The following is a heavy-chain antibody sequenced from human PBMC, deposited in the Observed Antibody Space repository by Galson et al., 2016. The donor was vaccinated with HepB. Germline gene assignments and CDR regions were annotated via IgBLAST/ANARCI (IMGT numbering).Heavy chain of an antibody. D-gene: IGHD2-2*01. J-gene: IGHJ4*02. CDR1: GFTFNDFA. CDR3: AKYQGHPVTTYHFDY. Sequence: SLRLSYAASGFTFNDFAMGWVRQAPGKGLEWVSLIFGRGGGTYYRDSVKGRFTISRDNSKNTLYLQMSSLTAEDTALYYCAKYQGHPVTTYHFDYWGQGTLVTVSS. CDR2: IFGRGGGT. V-gene: IGHV3-23*01.